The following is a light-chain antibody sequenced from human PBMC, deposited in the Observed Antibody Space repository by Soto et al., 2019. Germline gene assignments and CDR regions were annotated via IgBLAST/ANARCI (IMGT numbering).Light chain of an antibody. CDR1: QSISSY. J-gene: IGKJ1*01. CDR2: AAS. Sequence: QTPSSLSASVGDRVTITCRASQSISSYLNWYQQKPGKAPKLLIYAASSLQSGVPSRFSGSGSGTDFTLTISSLQPEDFATYYCQQSYSTPPTFGQGTKV. CDR3: QQSYSTPPT. V-gene: IGKV1-39*01.